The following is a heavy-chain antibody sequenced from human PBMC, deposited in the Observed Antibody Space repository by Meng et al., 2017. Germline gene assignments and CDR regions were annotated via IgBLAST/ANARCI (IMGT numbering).Heavy chain of an antibody. V-gene: IGHV1-69*06. Sequence: QVQVVQAGAEVKKPGSSVKASCKASGVTFSSYAISWVRQAPGQGLEWMGGIIPIFGTANYAQKFQGRVTITADKSTSTAYMELSSLRSEDTAVYYCARVDRNDDADFDYWGQGTLVTVSS. CDR3: ARVDRNDDADFDY. CDR1: GVTFSSYA. J-gene: IGHJ4*02. CDR2: IIPIFGTA. D-gene: IGHD1-1*01.